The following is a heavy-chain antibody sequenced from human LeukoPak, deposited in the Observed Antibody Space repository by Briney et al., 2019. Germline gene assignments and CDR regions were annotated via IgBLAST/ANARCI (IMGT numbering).Heavy chain of an antibody. CDR2: INGDGSST. Sequence: GGSLRLSCGATGYTISSYWMHWVRQAPGKGLVWVSRINGDGSSTTYADSVKGRFTISRDNAKNTLYLQMNSLRAEDTAVYYCAKGGTTVVDYWGQGTLVTVSS. D-gene: IGHD4-23*01. V-gene: IGHV3-74*03. J-gene: IGHJ4*02. CDR3: AKGGTTVVDY. CDR1: GYTISSYW.